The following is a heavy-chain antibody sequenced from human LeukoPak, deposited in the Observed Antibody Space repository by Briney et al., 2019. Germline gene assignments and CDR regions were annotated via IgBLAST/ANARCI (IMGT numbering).Heavy chain of an antibody. CDR2: ISWNSGSI. Sequence: GGSLRLSCAASGFTFDDYAMHWVRQAPGKGLEWVSGISWNSGSIGYADSVKGRFTISRDNAKNSLYLQMNSLRAEDTALYYCAKGGGRGIVVVQFDYWGQGTLVTVSS. J-gene: IGHJ4*02. D-gene: IGHD3-22*01. CDR3: AKGGGRGIVVVQFDY. V-gene: IGHV3-9*01. CDR1: GFTFDDYA.